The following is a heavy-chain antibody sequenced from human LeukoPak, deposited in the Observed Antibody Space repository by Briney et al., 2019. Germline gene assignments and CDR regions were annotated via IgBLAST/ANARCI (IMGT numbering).Heavy chain of an antibody. CDR2: ISGSGGST. D-gene: IGHD6-19*01. CDR3: AKARSGWSVYGSFDY. Sequence: PGGSLRLSCAASRFTFSSYAMSWVRQAPGKGLEWVSTISGSGGSTYYADSVKGRFTISRDNSKNTLYLQMNSLRAEDTAVYYCAKARSGWSVYGSFDYWGQGTLVTVSS. J-gene: IGHJ4*02. V-gene: IGHV3-23*01. CDR1: RFTFSSYA.